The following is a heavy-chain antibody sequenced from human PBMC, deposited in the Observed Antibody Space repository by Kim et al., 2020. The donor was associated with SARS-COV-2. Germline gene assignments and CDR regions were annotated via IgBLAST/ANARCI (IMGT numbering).Heavy chain of an antibody. Sequence: SRVTISVDTSKNQFSLKLSSVTAADTAVYYCARGGGLLWFGELWFSAFDIWGQGTMVTVSS. CDR3: ARGGGLLWFGELWFSAFDI. J-gene: IGHJ3*02. V-gene: IGHV4-59*09. D-gene: IGHD3-10*01.